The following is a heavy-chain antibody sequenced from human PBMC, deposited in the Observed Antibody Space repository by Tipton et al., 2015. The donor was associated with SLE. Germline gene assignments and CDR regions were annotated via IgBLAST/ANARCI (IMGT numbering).Heavy chain of an antibody. CDR1: GLTFSESY. Sequence: SLRLSCAASGLTFSESYMCWVRQPPGKGLEWISYIRPTGSIIDADSVKGRFIVSRDNAKNSLYLQMNNLRVEDSAVYYCARLRGAGPGGYMDVWGKGTTVTVSP. D-gene: IGHD3-22*01. V-gene: IGHV3-11*04. CDR2: IRPTGSII. J-gene: IGHJ6*04. CDR3: ARLRGAGPGGYMDV.